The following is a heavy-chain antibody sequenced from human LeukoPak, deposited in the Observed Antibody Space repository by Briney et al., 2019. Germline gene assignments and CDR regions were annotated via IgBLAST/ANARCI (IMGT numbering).Heavy chain of an antibody. D-gene: IGHD1-26*01. CDR1: GYIFTSCY. Sequence: ASVKVSHKSCGYIFTSCYVHWVRQAPAQGLEGMGVINPSGGSTSYAQKFKGRVTMTRDTSTSTVYMELSSLRSEDTAVYYCARSSVGATPVGNAFDIWGQGTMVTVSS. V-gene: IGHV1-46*01. CDR3: ARSSVGATPVGNAFDI. CDR2: INPSGGST. J-gene: IGHJ3*02.